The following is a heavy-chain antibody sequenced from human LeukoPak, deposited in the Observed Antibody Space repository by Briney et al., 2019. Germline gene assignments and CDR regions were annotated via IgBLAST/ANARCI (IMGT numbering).Heavy chain of an antibody. V-gene: IGHV1-18*01. CDR3: ARGRGQLKYYYYYMDV. CDR2: ISAYNGNT. Sequence: APVKVSCKASGYTFTSYGISWVRQAPGQGLEWMGWISAYNGNTNYAQKLQGRVTMTTDTSTSTAYMELRSLRSDDTAVYYCARGRGQLKYYYYYMDVWGKGTTVTVSS. D-gene: IGHD5-18*01. CDR1: GYTFTSYG. J-gene: IGHJ6*03.